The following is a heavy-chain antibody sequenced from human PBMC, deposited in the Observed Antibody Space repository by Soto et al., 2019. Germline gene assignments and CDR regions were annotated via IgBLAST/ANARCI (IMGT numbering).Heavy chain of an antibody. CDR1: GFTFSSYS. CDR2: ISAGGSPI. J-gene: IGHJ6*02. V-gene: IGHV3-48*02. Sequence: GGSLRLSCVGSGFTFSSYSMNWVRQAPGKGLEWVSYISAGGSPIYYADSLKGRFTISRDNAKNSLYLQMNSLTDEDMAVYYCARDYPSLTSAASYGMDVWGQGTTVTVSS. CDR3: ARDYPSLTSAASYGMDV. D-gene: IGHD2-15*01.